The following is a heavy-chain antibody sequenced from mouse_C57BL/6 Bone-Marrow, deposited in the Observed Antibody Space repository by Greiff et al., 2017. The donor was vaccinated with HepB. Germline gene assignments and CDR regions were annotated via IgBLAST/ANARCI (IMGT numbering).Heavy chain of an antibody. CDR2: ISGGGGNT. J-gene: IGHJ3*01. CDR1: GFTFSSYT. V-gene: IGHV5-9*01. Sequence: EVKLMESGGGLVKPGGSLKLSCAASGFTFSSYTMSWVRQTPEKRLEWVATISGGGGNTYYPDSVKGRFTISRDNAKNTLYLQMSSLRSEDTALYYCASWDRFAYWGQGTLVTVSA. D-gene: IGHD4-1*01. CDR3: ASWDRFAY.